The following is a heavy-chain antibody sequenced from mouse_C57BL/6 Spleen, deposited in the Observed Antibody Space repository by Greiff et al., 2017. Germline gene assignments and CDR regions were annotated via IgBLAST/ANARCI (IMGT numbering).Heavy chain of an antibody. CDR3: SRNQSQYYIDY. V-gene: IGHV2-2*01. CDR2: IWSGGSS. J-gene: IGHJ2*01. CDR1: GFSLTSYG. D-gene: IGHD2-13*01. Sequence: VKLKESGPGLVQPSQSLSITCTVSGFSLTSYGVYWVRQSPGKGLEWLGVIWSGGSSAYNAAIVSRLSISKDNSKSQVFFKMNSLLADDTTINYYSRNQSQYYIDYWGQGTALTVSS.